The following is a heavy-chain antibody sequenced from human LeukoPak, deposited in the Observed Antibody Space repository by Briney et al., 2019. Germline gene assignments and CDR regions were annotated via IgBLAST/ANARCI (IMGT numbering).Heavy chain of an antibody. V-gene: IGHV4-34*01. Sequence: PSETLSLTCAVYGGSFSGYYWSWIRQPPGKGLEWIGEINHSGSTNYNPSLKSRVTISVDTSKNQFSLKLSSVTAADTAVYYCATGNVLRYFDWFTPPAANRIRWFDPWGQGTLVTVSS. J-gene: IGHJ5*02. D-gene: IGHD3-9*01. CDR3: ATGNVLRYFDWFTPPAANRIRWFDP. CDR2: INHSGST. CDR1: GGSFSGYY.